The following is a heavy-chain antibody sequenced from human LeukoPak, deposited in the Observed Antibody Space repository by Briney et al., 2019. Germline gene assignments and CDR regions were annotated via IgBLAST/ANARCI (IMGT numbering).Heavy chain of an antibody. J-gene: IGHJ6*02. V-gene: IGHV4-34*01. Sequence: SETLSLTCAVYGGSFSGYYWSWIRQPPGKGLEWIGEINHSGSTNHNPSLKSRVTISVDTSKNQFSLKLSSVTAADTAVYYCARGGYCSGGSCYGRYYYYYGMDVWGQGTTVTVSS. CDR2: INHSGST. D-gene: IGHD2-15*01. CDR3: ARGGYCSGGSCYGRYYYYYGMDV. CDR1: GGSFSGYY.